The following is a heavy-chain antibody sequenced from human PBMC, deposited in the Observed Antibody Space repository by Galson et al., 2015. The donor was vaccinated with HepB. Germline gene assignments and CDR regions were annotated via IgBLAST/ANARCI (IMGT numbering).Heavy chain of an antibody. CDR1: GFTFSSYG. Sequence: SLRLSCAASGFTFSSYGMHWVRQAPGKGLEWVAVISYDGSNKYYADSVKGRFTISRDNSKNTLYLQMNSLRAEDTAVYYCATTMIVVVTGIDYWGQGTLVTVSS. D-gene: IGHD3-22*01. V-gene: IGHV3-30*03. CDR3: ATTMIVVVTGIDY. J-gene: IGHJ4*02. CDR2: ISYDGSNK.